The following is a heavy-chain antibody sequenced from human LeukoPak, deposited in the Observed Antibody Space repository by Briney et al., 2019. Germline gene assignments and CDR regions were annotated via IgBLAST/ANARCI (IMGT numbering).Heavy chain of an antibody. V-gene: IGHV4-34*01. D-gene: IGHD3-22*01. CDR1: GESFSGYY. J-gene: IGHJ1*01. CDR2: INHSGST. Sequence: PSETLSLTCAVYGESFSGYYWSWIRQPPGKGLEWIGEINHSGSTNYNPSLKSRVTISVDTSKNQFSLKLSSVTAADTAVYYCARGRKGMIVVGPPYFQHWGQGTLVTVSS. CDR3: ARGRKGMIVVGPPYFQH.